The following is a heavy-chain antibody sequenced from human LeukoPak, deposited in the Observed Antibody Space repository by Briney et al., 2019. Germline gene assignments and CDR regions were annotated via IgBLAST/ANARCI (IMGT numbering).Heavy chain of an antibody. CDR1: GYSFTSYW. V-gene: IGHV5-51*01. J-gene: IGHJ5*02. CDR2: SYPGDSDP. Sequence: GESLKISCKGSGYSFTSYWIGWVRQMPGKGLEGMGISYPGDSDPRYGPSFQGQVTISADKSISTAYLQWSSLKASDTAMYYCARLYSYGSGSYYMSWFDPWGQGTLVAVSS. D-gene: IGHD3-10*01. CDR3: ARLYSYGSGSYYMSWFDP.